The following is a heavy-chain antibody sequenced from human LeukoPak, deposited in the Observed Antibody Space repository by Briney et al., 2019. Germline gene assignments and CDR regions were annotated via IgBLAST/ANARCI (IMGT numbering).Heavy chain of an antibody. CDR1: GGSISSSNW. CDR3: AGRDGYNSPLDY. V-gene: IGHV4-4*02. Sequence: SGTLSLTCAVSGGSISSSNWWTWVRQPPGKGLEWIGEIYHSGSTSYNPSLKSRVTISVDTSKNQFSLKLSSVTAADTAVYYCAGRDGYNSPLDYWGQGTLVTVSS. CDR2: IYHSGST. J-gene: IGHJ4*02. D-gene: IGHD5-24*01.